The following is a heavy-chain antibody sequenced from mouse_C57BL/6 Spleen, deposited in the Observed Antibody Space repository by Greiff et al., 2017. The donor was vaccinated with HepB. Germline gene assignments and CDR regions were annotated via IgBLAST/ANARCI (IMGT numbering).Heavy chain of an antibody. CDR1: GYTFTSYW. CDR3: ARATGTSGNFDY. D-gene: IGHD4-1*01. Sequence: QVQLQQPGAELVKPGASVKLSCKASGYTFTSYWMHWVKQRPGQGLEWIGMIHPNSGSTNYNEKFKSKATLTVDKSSSTAYMQLSSLTSEDSAVYYCARATGTSGNFDYWGQGTTLTVSS. J-gene: IGHJ2*01. CDR2: IHPNSGST. V-gene: IGHV1-64*01.